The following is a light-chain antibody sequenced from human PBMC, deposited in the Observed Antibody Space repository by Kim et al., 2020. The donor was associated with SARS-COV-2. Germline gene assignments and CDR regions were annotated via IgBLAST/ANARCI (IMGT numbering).Light chain of an antibody. CDR2: QDS. V-gene: IGLV3-1*01. J-gene: IGLJ1*01. CDR1: KLGDKY. Sequence: VSPGQTASITCSGDKLGDKYACWYQQMPGQSPVLVIYQDSKRPAGIPERFSGSNSGNTATLTISGTQAMDEADYYCQAWNSSTGVFGTGTKVTVL. CDR3: QAWNSSTGV.